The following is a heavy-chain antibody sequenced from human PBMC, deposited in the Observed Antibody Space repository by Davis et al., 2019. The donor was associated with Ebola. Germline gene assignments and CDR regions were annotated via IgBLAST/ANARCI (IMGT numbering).Heavy chain of an antibody. CDR1: GGTFSSYA. D-gene: IGHD4-23*01. Sequence: SVKVSCKASGGTFSSYAISWVRQAPGQGLEWMGMIIPILGTPNYAQKFQGKVTITADESTRTTSLELSSLRSDDTAVYFCARGGDYGGTLDHWGQGTLVTVSS. CDR2: IIPILGTP. CDR3: ARGGDYGGTLDH. V-gene: IGHV1-69*13. J-gene: IGHJ4*02.